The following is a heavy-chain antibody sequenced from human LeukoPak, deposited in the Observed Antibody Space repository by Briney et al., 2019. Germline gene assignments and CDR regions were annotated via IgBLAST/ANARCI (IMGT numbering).Heavy chain of an antibody. CDR1: GGSFSGYY. D-gene: IGHD2-2*01. CDR3: ARGGGIVVVPAAITNWFDP. V-gene: IGHV4-34*01. J-gene: IGHJ5*02. Sequence: PSETLSLTCAVYGGSFSGYYWSWIRQPPGKGLEWIGEINHSGSTNYNPSLKSRVTISVDTSKNQFSLKLSSVAAVDTAVYYCARGGGIVVVPAAITNWFDPWGQGTLVTVSS. CDR2: INHSGST.